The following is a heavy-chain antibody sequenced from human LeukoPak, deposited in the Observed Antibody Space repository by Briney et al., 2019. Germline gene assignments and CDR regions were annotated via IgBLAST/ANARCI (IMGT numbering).Heavy chain of an antibody. V-gene: IGHV3-53*01. J-gene: IGHJ2*01. D-gene: IGHD2-15*01. CDR1: GFTVSSNY. Sequence: GGSLRLSCAASGFTVSSNYMSWVRQAPGKGLEWVSVIYSGGSTYYADSVKGRFTISRDNSKNTLYLQMNSLRAEDTAVYYCAKFVINCSGGSCLDWYFDLWGRGTLVTVSS. CDR3: AKFVINCSGGSCLDWYFDL. CDR2: IYSGGST.